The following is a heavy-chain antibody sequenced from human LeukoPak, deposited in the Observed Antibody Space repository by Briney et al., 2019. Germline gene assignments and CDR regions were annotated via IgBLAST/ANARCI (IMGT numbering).Heavy chain of an antibody. D-gene: IGHD6-19*01. CDR1: GYSISSGYY. V-gene: IGHV4-38-2*01. CDR2: IYHSGST. CDR3: ARRGLGSGWLSYDY. J-gene: IGHJ4*02. Sequence: SETLSLTCAVSGYSISSGYYWGWIRQPPGKGLEWIGSIYHSGSTYYNPSLKSRVTISVDTSKNQFSPKLSSVTAADTAVHYCARRGLGSGWLSYDYWGQGTLVTVSS.